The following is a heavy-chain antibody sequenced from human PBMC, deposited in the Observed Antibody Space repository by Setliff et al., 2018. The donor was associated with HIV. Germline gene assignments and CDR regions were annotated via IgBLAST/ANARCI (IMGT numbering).Heavy chain of an antibody. CDR1: GGSFSGYY. CDR3: ARGLQSFGGVILSPLDY. J-gene: IGHJ4*02. CDR2: INHSGST. Sequence: SETLSLTCAVYGGSFSGYYWSWIRQPPGKGLEWIGEINHSGSTNYNPSLKSRVTISVDTSKNQFSLRVSSVTAVDTAVYYCARGLQSFGGVILSPLDYWGQGSLVTVSS. D-gene: IGHD3-16*01. V-gene: IGHV4-34*01.